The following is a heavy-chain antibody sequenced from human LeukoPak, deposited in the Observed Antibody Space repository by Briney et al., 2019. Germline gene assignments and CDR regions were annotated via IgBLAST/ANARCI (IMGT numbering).Heavy chain of an antibody. CDR1: GYSVSSGYY. CDR3: AKSKAHLSTSWYGTWFDP. Sequence: SETLSLTCTVSGYSVSSGYYWGWIRQPPGKGLEWIGSMYHSGDTYYNPSLKSRVTISVDTSKNQLSLKLSSVTAADTAVYYCAKSKAHLSTSWYGTWFDPWGQGTLVTVSS. CDR2: MYHSGDT. D-gene: IGHD2-2*01. J-gene: IGHJ5*02. V-gene: IGHV4-38-2*02.